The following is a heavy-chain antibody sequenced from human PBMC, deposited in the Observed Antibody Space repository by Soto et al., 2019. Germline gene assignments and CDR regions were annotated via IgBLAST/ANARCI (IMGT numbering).Heavy chain of an antibody. CDR3: AKGSVMVHIFYLDN. D-gene: IGHD3-9*01. CDR1: GFTFRSYA. V-gene: IGHV3-23*01. Sequence: PGGSLRLSCAISGFTFRSYAMSWVRQAPGKGLEWVSGISGTGGSTYYADSVKGRFTISRDNSKNTLYLQMNSVRAEGTALYYCAKGSVMVHIFYLDNWAQGAPVTVSS. J-gene: IGHJ1*01. CDR2: ISGTGGST.